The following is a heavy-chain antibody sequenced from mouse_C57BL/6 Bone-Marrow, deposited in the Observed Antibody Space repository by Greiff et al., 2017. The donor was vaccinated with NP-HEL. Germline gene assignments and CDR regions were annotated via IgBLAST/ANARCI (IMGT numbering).Heavy chain of an antibody. D-gene: IGHD1-1*01. Sequence: VQLQQSGPVLVKPGASVKMSCKASGYTFTDYYMNWVKQSHGKSLEWIGVINPYNGGTSYNQKFKGKATLTVDKSSSTAYMELNSLTSEDSAVYYYARILLREFAYWGQGTLVTVSA. CDR2: INPYNGGT. CDR3: ARILLREFAY. J-gene: IGHJ3*01. CDR1: GYTFTDYY. V-gene: IGHV1-19*01.